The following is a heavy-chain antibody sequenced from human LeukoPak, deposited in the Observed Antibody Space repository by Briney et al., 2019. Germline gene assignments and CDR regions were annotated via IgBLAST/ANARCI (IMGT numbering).Heavy chain of an antibody. CDR3: ARHKGWELPCGFDI. Sequence: ASVKVSCKASGGAFSSYAISWVRQAPGQGLEWMGGIIPIFGTANYAQKFQGRVTITADESTSTAYMELSSLRSEDTAVYYCARHKGWELPCGFDIWGQGTMVTVSS. D-gene: IGHD1-26*01. CDR1: GGAFSSYA. J-gene: IGHJ3*02. V-gene: IGHV1-69*13. CDR2: IIPIFGTA.